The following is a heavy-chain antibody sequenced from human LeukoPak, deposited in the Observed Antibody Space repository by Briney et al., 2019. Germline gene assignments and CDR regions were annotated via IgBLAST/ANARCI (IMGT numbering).Heavy chain of an antibody. CDR2: ISAYNGNT. D-gene: IGHD2-21*02. V-gene: IGHV1-18*01. J-gene: IGHJ4*02. Sequence: GASVKVSCKASGYTFISYGIGWVRQAPGQGLEWMGWISAYNGNTNYAQKLQGRATMTTDTSTSTAYMELRSLRSDDTAVYYCARGDCGGDCYVPDYWGQGTLVTVSS. CDR1: GYTFISYG. CDR3: ARGDCGGDCYVPDY.